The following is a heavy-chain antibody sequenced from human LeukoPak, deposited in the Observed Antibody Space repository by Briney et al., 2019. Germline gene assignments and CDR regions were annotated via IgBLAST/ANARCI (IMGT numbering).Heavy chain of an antibody. CDR1: GFTVSSNY. D-gene: IGHD3-10*01. CDR2: IYSGGST. Sequence: GGSLRLSCAASGFTVSSNYMSWVRQAPGKGLEWVSVIYSGGSTYYADSVKGRFTISRDNSKNTLYLQMNSLRAEDTAVYYCARRELLWFGEDYWGQGTLVTVSS. V-gene: IGHV3-53*01. J-gene: IGHJ4*02. CDR3: ARRELLWFGEDY.